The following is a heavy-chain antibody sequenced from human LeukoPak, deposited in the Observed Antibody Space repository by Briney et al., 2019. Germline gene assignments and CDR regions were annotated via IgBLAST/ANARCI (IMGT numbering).Heavy chain of an antibody. CDR3: AKASSSGFLMNYFDY. CDR2: LSWNSGTI. CDR1: GFTFDDYA. D-gene: IGHD3-10*01. Sequence: GGSLGLSCAASGFTFDDYAMHWVRHAPGKGLEWVAGLSWNSGTIDYADSVKGRFTISRDNAKNSLYLQMNSLRTEDTALYYCAKASSSGFLMNYFDYWGQGTLVTVSS. V-gene: IGHV3-9*01. J-gene: IGHJ4*02.